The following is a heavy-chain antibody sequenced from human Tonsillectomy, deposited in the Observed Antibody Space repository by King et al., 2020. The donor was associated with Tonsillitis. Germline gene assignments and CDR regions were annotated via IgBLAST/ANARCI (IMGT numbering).Heavy chain of an antibody. V-gene: IGHV3-21*01. CDR1: GFTFSSYS. CDR3: ARDHPPPTEEHSFDY. CDR2: ISSSSSYI. D-gene: IGHD1/OR15-1a*01. Sequence: VQLVESGGGLVKPGGSLRLSCAASGFTFSSYSMNWVRQAPGKGLEWVSSISSSSSYIYYADSVKGRFTISRDNAKNSLYMQMNSLRAEDTAVYYCARDHPPPTEEHSFDYWAQGTLVTVSS. J-gene: IGHJ4*02.